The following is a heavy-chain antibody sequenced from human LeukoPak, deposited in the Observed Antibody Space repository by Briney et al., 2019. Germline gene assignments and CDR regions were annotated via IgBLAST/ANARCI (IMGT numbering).Heavy chain of an antibody. V-gene: IGHV3-74*01. CDR2: INRDGSST. Sequence: GGSLRLSCAASGVIFSNYWMHWVRQAPGKGLAWVSRINRDGSSTSYADSVKGRFTISRDNAKNTLYLQMNSLRVEDTAVYYCARGGGYSYGSFDYWGQGTLVTVSS. CDR1: GVIFSNYW. CDR3: ARGGGYSYGSFDY. D-gene: IGHD5-18*01. J-gene: IGHJ4*02.